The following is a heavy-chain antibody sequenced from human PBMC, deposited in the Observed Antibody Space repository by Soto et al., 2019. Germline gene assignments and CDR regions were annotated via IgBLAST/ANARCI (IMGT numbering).Heavy chain of an antibody. CDR1: GYTFTSYA. D-gene: IGHD6-19*01. CDR3: ARDFGYSSAYDAFDI. Sequence: ASVKVSCKASGYTFTSYAMHWVRQAPGQRLEWMGWINAGNGNTKYSQKFQGRVTITRDTSASTAYMELSSLRSEDTAVYYCARDFGYSSAYDAFDIWGQGTMVTVSS. CDR2: INAGNGNT. V-gene: IGHV1-3*01. J-gene: IGHJ3*02.